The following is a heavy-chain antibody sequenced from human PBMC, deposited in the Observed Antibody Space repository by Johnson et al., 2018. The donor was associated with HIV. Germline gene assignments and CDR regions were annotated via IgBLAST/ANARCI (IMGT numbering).Heavy chain of an antibody. D-gene: IGHD6-13*01. CDR1: GFTFSDYY. CDR2: VNWNGGRT. J-gene: IGHJ3*02. CDR3: ARDRDSSSWYLAFDI. Sequence: VQLVESGGGLVKPGGSLRLSCAASGFTFSDYYMSWVRQIPGKGLEWVSGVNWNGGRTGYADSVKGRFTISRDNAKNSQYLQMNSLRAEDTAFYYCARDRDSSSWYLAFDIWGQGTMVTVSS. V-gene: IGHV3-20*04.